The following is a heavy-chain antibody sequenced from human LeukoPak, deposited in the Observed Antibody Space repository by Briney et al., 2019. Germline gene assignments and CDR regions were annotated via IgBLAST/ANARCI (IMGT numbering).Heavy chain of an antibody. V-gene: IGHV4-59*01. CDR1: GGSISSYY. CDR2: IYYSGST. CDR3: ARDRGHLGSGYDFWFDP. J-gene: IGHJ5*02. Sequence: KPSETLSLTCTVSGGSISSYYWSWIRQPPGKGLEWIGYIYYSGSTSYNPSLKSRVTISVDTSKNQFSLKLTSVTAVDTAVYYCARDRGHLGSGYDFWFDPWGQGTLVTVSS. D-gene: IGHD5-12*01.